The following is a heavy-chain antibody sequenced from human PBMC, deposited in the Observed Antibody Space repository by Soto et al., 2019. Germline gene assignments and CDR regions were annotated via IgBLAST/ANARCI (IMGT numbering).Heavy chain of an antibody. CDR3: AKVGIAARKGGMDG. V-gene: IGHV3-23*01. CDR1: GFTFSSYA. CDR2: ISGSGGST. J-gene: IGHJ6*02. Sequence: GGSLRLSCAASGFTFSSYAMSWVRQAPGKGLEWVSAISGSGGSTYYADSVKGRFTISRDNSKNTLYLQMNSLRAEDTAVYYCAKVGIAARKGGMDGWGQGTTVTVSS. D-gene: IGHD6-6*01.